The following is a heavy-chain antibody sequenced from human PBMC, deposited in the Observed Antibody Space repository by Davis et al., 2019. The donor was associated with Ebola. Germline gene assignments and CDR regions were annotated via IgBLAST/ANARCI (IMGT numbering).Heavy chain of an antibody. CDR1: GFRFSSHW. V-gene: IGHV3-7*01. CDR3: ASSYGMDV. CDR2: INEGGIQK. Sequence: GGSLRLSCAASGFRFSSHWMTWVRQAPGKGLEWVANINEGGIQKYYVDSVKGRFTISRDNAKNSLYVQMNSLRAEDTAVYYCASSYGMDVWGKGTTVTVSS. J-gene: IGHJ6*04.